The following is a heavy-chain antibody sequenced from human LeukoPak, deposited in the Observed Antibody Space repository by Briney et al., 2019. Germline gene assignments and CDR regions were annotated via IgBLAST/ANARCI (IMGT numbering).Heavy chain of an antibody. D-gene: IGHD4-11*01. CDR3: ARDSSNYSLDY. V-gene: IGHV4-59*01. J-gene: IGHJ4*02. CDR2: VYYSGST. CDR1: GGSFSGYY. Sequence: PSETLSLTCAVYGGSFSGYYWSWIRQPPGKGLEWIGYVYYSGSTNYNPSLKSRVTISVDTSKNQFSLKLSSVTAADTAVYYCARDSSNYSLDYWGQGTLVAVSS.